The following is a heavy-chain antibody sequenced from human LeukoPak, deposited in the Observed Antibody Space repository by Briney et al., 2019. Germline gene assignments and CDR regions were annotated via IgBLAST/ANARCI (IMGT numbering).Heavy chain of an antibody. J-gene: IGHJ4*02. CDR2: IRSKTNSYAT. CDR1: WFTFSGSA. CDR3: TRYNVGFES. V-gene: IGHV3-73*01. D-gene: IGHD1-1*01. Sequence: GGSLRLSCAASWFTFSGSAMHWVRHASGKGLEWVGRIRSKTNSYATSYAASVKGRFALSRDDSKNTAYLQMNSLKTEDAAVYYCTRYNVGFESWGQGTLVTVSS.